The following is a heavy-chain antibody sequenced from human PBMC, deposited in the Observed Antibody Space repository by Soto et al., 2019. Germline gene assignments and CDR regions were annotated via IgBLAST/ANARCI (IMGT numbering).Heavy chain of an antibody. Sequence: QVQLVESGPGLVKPSQTLSLTCTVSSGSITSDGYYWSWLRQSPGKGLEWIGYIYNNGRTYYNPFLESRVSISIDTPNHQFSLTLRSVTAADTAVYYCARDRVIRSTSLAHWFDPWGQGAQVTVSS. CDR3: ARDRVIRSTSLAHWFDP. CDR2: IYNNGRT. D-gene: IGHD3-10*01. V-gene: IGHV4-31*03. J-gene: IGHJ5*02. CDR1: SGSITSDGYY.